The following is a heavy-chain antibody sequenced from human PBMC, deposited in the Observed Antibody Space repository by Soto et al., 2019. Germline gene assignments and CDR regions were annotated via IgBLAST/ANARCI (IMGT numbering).Heavy chain of an antibody. J-gene: IGHJ3*02. Sequence: QVQLQESGPGLVKPSQTLSLTCTVSGGSISSGGYYWSWIRQHPGKGLEWIGYIYYSGSTYYNPSLKSRVTISVDTSKNQFSLKLSSVTAADTAVYYCARDQWGDGNPRDAFDIWGQGTMVTVSS. CDR3: ARDQWGDGNPRDAFDI. CDR2: IYYSGST. D-gene: IGHD1-26*01. CDR1: GGSISSGGYY. V-gene: IGHV4-31*03.